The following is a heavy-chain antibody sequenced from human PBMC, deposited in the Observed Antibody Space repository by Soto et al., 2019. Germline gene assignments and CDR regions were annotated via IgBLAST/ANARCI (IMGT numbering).Heavy chain of an antibody. V-gene: IGHV3-7*03. J-gene: IGHJ4*02. CDR3: ARESGYDWHFDF. Sequence: GGSLRLSCEGSGFTFRGYWMSWVRQAPGKGLEWVANIKQDGSEKVYVDSVKGRFSISRDNGKNSLYLQMNSLRVEDTAIYYCARESGYDWHFDFWGPGTLVTVSS. CDR2: IKQDGSEK. CDR1: GFTFRGYW. D-gene: IGHD5-12*01.